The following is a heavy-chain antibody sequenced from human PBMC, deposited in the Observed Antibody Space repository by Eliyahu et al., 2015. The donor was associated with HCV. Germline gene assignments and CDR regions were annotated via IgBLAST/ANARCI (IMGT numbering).Heavy chain of an antibody. CDR2: ISSRSDAI. D-gene: IGHD3-10*01. J-gene: IGHJ6*02. Sequence: EVQLVESGGGLVQPGKSLRLSCVVSGFTFSXYXMNWVRQAPGKGLEWLSYISSRSDAIYYADSVKGRFTISRDNVKKSLYLQMNSLRAEDTAVYYCTSSRRRGNNCYGRYYYGPMDVWGQGTTVTVSS. CDR1: GFTFSXYX. V-gene: IGHV3-48*01. CDR3: TSSRRRGNNCYGRYYYGPMDV.